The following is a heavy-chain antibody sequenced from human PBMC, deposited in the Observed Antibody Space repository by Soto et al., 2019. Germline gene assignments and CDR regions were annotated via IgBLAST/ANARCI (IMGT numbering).Heavy chain of an antibody. V-gene: IGHV1-18*01. CDR3: AKNGQPPYYYYGLDV. D-gene: IGHD2-8*01. CDR2: ISGYNGDT. Sequence: QGHLVQSGAEVKKPGASLKVSCKASGYTFTRYGISWVRQAPGQGLEWMGWISGYNGDTNYAQNLQDRVTMTIDTSTNTAYMELRSLTSGDTAVYYCAKNGQPPYYYYGLDVWGQGTTVTVSS. CDR1: GYTFTRYG. J-gene: IGHJ6*02.